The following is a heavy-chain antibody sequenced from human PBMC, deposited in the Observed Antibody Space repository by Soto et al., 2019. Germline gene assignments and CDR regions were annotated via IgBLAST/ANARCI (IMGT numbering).Heavy chain of an antibody. Sequence: GGSLRLSCAASGFIFSTYGMNWVRQAPGRGLQWISYISSSSTLVYYADSVKGRFAISRDNAKNSLDLQMNSLRDEDTAVYYCVRAGRADFDSWGQGTLVTVSS. CDR1: GFIFSTYG. V-gene: IGHV3-48*02. CDR3: VRAGRADFDS. D-gene: IGHD2-15*01. J-gene: IGHJ4*02. CDR2: ISSSSTLV.